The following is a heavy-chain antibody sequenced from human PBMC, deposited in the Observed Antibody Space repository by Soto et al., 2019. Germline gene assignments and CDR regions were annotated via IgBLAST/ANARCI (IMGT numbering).Heavy chain of an antibody. J-gene: IGHJ4*02. D-gene: IGHD6-13*01. CDR1: GFTFTKAW. CDR2: IKSKADVETM. CDR3: TTDSRGLAAPSFDY. V-gene: IGHV3-15*01. Sequence: EVQLVESGGGLVEPGGSLRFSGAASGFTFTKAWRSWVRQAPGKGLEWVGRIKSKADVETMFYAAPVKGRFTVSRDDSKSTLYLQMSSLKTEDTALYYCTTDSRGLAAPSFDYWGQGTLVTVSS.